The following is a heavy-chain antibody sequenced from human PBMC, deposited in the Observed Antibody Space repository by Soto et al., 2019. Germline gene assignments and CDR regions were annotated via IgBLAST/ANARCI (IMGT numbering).Heavy chain of an antibody. CDR3: ARSDGRY. Sequence: PSETLSLTCVVSGDSIRSSNYYWGWLRQSPVKGLEWIGSIYYSGTAYYNPSLKSRVTISIDTSKNQFSLKLSSVTAADTAVYYCARSDGRYWGQGTLVTVS. CDR1: GDSIRSSNYY. J-gene: IGHJ4*02. V-gene: IGHV4-39*07. CDR2: IYYSGTA.